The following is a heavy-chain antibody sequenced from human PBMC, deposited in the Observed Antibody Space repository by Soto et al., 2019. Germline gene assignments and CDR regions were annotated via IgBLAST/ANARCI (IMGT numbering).Heavy chain of an antibody. J-gene: IGHJ6*03. Sequence: ASVKVSCKASGYTFTSYDINWVRQANGQGLEWMGWMNPNSGNTGYAQKFQGRVTMTRNTSISTAYMELSSLRSEDTAVYYCARASRTPEYYDFWSGYYSYYYYMDVWGKGTTVTVSS. D-gene: IGHD3-3*01. CDR1: GYTFTSYD. CDR2: MNPNSGNT. CDR3: ARASRTPEYYDFWSGYYSYYYYMDV. V-gene: IGHV1-8*01.